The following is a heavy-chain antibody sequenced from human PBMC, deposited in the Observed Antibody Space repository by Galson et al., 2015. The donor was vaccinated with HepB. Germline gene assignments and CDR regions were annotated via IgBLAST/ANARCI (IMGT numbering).Heavy chain of an antibody. CDR3: AQLGTGY. Sequence: SLRLSCAASGFSFSSNYMNWVRQAPGKGLEWVSVIYGGRKICADSAEGRFTISRDDSKNKLYLQMSSLRAEDTAIYYCAQLGTGYWGQGTLVTVSS. V-gene: IGHV3-53*01. CDR1: GFSFSSNY. CDR2: IYGGRK. D-gene: IGHD7-27*01. J-gene: IGHJ4*02.